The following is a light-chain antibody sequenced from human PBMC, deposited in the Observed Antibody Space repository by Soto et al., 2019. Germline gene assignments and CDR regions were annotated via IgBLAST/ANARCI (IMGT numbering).Light chain of an antibody. CDR3: CSYAGSKV. Sequence: QSALTQPASVSGSPGQSITISCTGTSSDVGSYNLVSWYQQHPGKAPKLMIYEGSKPPSGVSNRFSGSKSSNPASLTISGLQAEDEADYYCCSYAGSKVFGGGTKLTVL. V-gene: IGLV2-23*01. CDR1: SSDVGSYNL. J-gene: IGLJ3*02. CDR2: EGS.